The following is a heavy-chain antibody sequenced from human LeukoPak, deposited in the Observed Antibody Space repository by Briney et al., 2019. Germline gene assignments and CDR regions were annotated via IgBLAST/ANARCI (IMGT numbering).Heavy chain of an antibody. CDR3: ARDSNWSSSI. V-gene: IGHV3-30*03. CDR1: GFTFSSYS. D-gene: IGHD6-13*01. CDR2: ISYDGSNK. Sequence: GGSLRLSCAASGFTFSSYSMNWVRQAPGKGLEWVAVISYDGSNKYYADSVKGRFTISRDNSKNTLYLQMNSLRAEDTAVYYCARDSNWSSSIWGQGTMVTVSS. J-gene: IGHJ3*02.